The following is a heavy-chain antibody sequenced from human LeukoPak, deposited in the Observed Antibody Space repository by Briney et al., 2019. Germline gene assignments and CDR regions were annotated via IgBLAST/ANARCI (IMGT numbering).Heavy chain of an antibody. CDR1: GFTVSSYF. V-gene: IGHV3-53*04. Sequence: PGGALRLSCAASGFTVSSYFMSGVRQAPGKGLEWVSVIHSGGSTLYADSVKRRFTISRHNSKTPLYLQVNSLSAEDTAVYFCARGGSSGNDYSSFDIWGQGTMVTVSS. CDR3: ARGGSSGNDYSSFDI. J-gene: IGHJ3*02. CDR2: IHSGGST. D-gene: IGHD5-12*01.